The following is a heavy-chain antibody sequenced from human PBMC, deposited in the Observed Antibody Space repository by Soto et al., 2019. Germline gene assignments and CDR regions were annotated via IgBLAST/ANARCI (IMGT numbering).Heavy chain of an antibody. J-gene: IGHJ4*02. CDR1: GFTFSSYG. V-gene: IGHV3-30*18. CDR2: ITYDGSNK. Sequence: GGSLRLSCAASGFTFSSYGMHWVRQAPGKGLEWVAVITYDGSNKYYADSVKGRFTISRDNSKNTLYLQMNSLRAEDTDVDYCAKDLVITFGGVIDLVDYWGQGTLVTVSS. D-gene: IGHD3-16*02. CDR3: AKDLVITFGGVIDLVDY.